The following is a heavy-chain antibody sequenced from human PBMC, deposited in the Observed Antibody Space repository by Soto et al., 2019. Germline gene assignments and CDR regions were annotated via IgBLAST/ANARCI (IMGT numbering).Heavy chain of an antibody. CDR1: GFTFSDYY. CDR2: ISSSSSYT. Sequence: VGSLRLSCAASGFTFSDYYMSWIRQAPGKGLEWVSYISSSSSYTNYADSVKGRFTISRDNAKNSLYLQMNSLRAEDTAVYYCARVFMHSPLIYLGRDYWGQGTLVTVSS. CDR3: ARVFMHSPLIYLGRDY. J-gene: IGHJ4*02. V-gene: IGHV3-11*06. D-gene: IGHD3-16*01.